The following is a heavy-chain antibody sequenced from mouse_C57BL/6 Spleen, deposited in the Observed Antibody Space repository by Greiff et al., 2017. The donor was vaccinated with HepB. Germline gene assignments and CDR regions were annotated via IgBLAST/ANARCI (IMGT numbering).Heavy chain of an antibody. Sequence: EVMLVESGGGLVQPGGSMKLSCAASGFTFSDAWMDWVRQSPEKGLEWVAEIRNKANNHATYYAESVKGRFTISRDDSKSSVYLQMNSLRAEDTGIYYCTVPPVDWYFDVWGTGTTVTVSS. CDR1: GFTFSDAW. D-gene: IGHD5-1*01. J-gene: IGHJ1*03. CDR2: IRNKANNHAT. V-gene: IGHV6-6*01. CDR3: TVPPVDWYFDV.